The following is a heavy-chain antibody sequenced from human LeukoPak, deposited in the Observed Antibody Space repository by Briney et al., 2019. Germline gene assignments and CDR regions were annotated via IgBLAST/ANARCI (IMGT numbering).Heavy chain of an antibody. V-gene: IGHV4-59*01. Sequence: SETLSLTCTVSGASISVYYWSWIRQPPGKGLEWIGYINYSGSTKYNPSLKSRVTISVDTPKNQISLKLTSVTAADTAIYYCARDSSSSAFDYWGQGTLVTVSS. CDR1: GASISVYY. D-gene: IGHD6-6*01. CDR2: INYSGST. J-gene: IGHJ4*02. CDR3: ARDSSSSAFDY.